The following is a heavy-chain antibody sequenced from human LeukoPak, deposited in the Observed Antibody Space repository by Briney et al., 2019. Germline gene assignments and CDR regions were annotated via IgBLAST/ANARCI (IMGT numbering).Heavy chain of an antibody. CDR3: AIFDFLFGEIDNWFDP. V-gene: IGHV5-51*01. J-gene: IGHJ5*02. CDR1: GSNFTIYW. Sequence: GESLQISCKGSGSNFTIYWIGWVRPLPGKGLEWMGIIYPGDSDTRYSPSFQGQVTISADKSISTAYLQWSSLKASDTAMYYCAIFDFLFGEIDNWFDPWGQGTQVTVSS. D-gene: IGHD3-16*01. CDR2: IYPGDSDT.